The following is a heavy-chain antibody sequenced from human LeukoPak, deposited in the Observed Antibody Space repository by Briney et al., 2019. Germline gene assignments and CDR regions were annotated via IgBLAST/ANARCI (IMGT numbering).Heavy chain of an antibody. Sequence: ASVKVSCKASGYTFTSYAIHWVRQAPGQRLEWMGWINAGNGNRKYSQKFQGRVTITRDTSATTAYMELSNLRSEDTAVYFCARERSSGSGSSYVGDRFLEDWYFDLWGRGTLVTVSS. J-gene: IGHJ2*01. CDR1: GYTFTSYA. CDR3: ARERSSGSGSSYVGDRFLEDWYFDL. CDR2: INAGNGNR. V-gene: IGHV1-3*01. D-gene: IGHD3-10*01.